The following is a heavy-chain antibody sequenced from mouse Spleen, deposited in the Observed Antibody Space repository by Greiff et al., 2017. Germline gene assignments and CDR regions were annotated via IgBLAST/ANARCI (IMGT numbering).Heavy chain of an antibody. CDR2: ISSGGGNT. Sequence: EVKLEESGGGLVKLGGSLKLSCAASGFTFSSYAMSWVRQTPEKRLEWVATISSGGGNTYYPDSVKGRFTISRDNAKNTLYLQMSSLKSEDTAMYFCARLGATTATSWFAYWGQGTLVTVSA. CDR3: ARLGATTATSWFAY. J-gene: IGHJ3*01. D-gene: IGHD1-2*01. CDR1: GFTFSSYA. V-gene: IGHV5-9*04.